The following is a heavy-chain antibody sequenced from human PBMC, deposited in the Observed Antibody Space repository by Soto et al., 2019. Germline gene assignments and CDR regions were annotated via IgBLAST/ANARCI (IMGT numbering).Heavy chain of an antibody. V-gene: IGHV3-30*04. Sequence: GGSLRLSCAASGFTFSSYSMNWVRQAPGKGLEWVAGITYDGSTKYYADSVKGRFTISRDNSKNTLYLQMNSLRAEDTAVYYCTTDGGGGAAAVASSFQHWGQGTLVTVSS. CDR3: TTDGGGGAAAVASSFQH. J-gene: IGHJ1*01. CDR2: ITYDGSTK. CDR1: GFTFSSYS. D-gene: IGHD6-25*01.